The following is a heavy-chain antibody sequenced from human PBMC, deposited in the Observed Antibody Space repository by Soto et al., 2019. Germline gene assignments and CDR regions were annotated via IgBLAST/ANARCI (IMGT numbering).Heavy chain of an antibody. CDR1: GFTFSAYA. CDR2: VGGSDTDK. CDR3: AKDATAVNGVWDPFDM. D-gene: IGHD2-8*01. Sequence: GGSLRLSCAASGFTFSAYAMSWVRQAPGKGLQWVSGVGGSDTDKHYADYVRGRFTVSRDNSKNTLYLQMNSLRVDDTVVYYCAKDATAVNGVWDPFDMWGQGTEVTVSS. V-gene: IGHV3-23*01. J-gene: IGHJ3*02.